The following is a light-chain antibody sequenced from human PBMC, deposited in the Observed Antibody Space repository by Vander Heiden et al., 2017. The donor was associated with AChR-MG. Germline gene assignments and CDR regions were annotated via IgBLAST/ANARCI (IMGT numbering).Light chain of an antibody. CDR3: QAWDNSTVV. V-gene: IGLV3-1*01. Sequence: SYELTQPPSVSVSPGPTARITCVGDRLVDGYVCWYQQKPGQSPVLVIYQDSRRPSGIPERFSGSNSGNTATLTISGTQAMDEAYYYCQAWDNSTVVFGGGTKLTVL. CDR1: RLVDGY. CDR2: QDS. J-gene: IGLJ2*01.